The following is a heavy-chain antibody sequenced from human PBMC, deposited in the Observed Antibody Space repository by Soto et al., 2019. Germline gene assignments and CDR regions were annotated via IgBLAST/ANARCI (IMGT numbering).Heavy chain of an antibody. CDR1: GFSLTTSGVG. CDR3: GHRRDAFDYHGLDV. Sequence: ESGPTLVNPTQTLTLTCTFSGFSLTTSGVGVGWIRQPPGKALEWLGVTYWNGDIRYSPSLKSKLTLTKDTSRNQVVLTMTNMDPVDTATYYCGHRRDAFDYHGLDVWGQGTTVTVSS. J-gene: IGHJ6*02. D-gene: IGHD3-9*01. CDR2: TYWNGDI. V-gene: IGHV2-5*01.